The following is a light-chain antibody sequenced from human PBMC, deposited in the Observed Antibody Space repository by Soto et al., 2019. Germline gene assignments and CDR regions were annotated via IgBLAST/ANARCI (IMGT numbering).Light chain of an antibody. Sequence: DIQMTQSPSTLSASVGDRVTITCRASQTISDFLAWYQHKPGEAPKLLIAESSRLESGVPSRFSGGGSGTEFTLNISRRQPDDVSTYYCQHYISFPLTFGQGTKVEI. V-gene: IGKV1-5*01. CDR1: QTISDF. J-gene: IGKJ1*01. CDR3: QHYISFPLT. CDR2: ESS.